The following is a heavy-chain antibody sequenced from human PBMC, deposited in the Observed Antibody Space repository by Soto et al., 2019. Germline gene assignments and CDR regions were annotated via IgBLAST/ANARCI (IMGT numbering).Heavy chain of an antibody. CDR2: TYYRSKWYN. J-gene: IGHJ6*02. CDR3: ARGLMWELLRIISDYYYGMDV. CDR1: GDSVSSNSAA. Sequence: SQTLSLTCAISGDSVSSNSAAWNWIRQSPSRGLEWLGRTYYRSKWYNDYAVSVKSRITINPDTSKNQFSLRLNSVTPEDTAVYYCARGLMWELLRIISDYYYGMDVWGQGTTVTVSS. D-gene: IGHD1-26*01. V-gene: IGHV6-1*01.